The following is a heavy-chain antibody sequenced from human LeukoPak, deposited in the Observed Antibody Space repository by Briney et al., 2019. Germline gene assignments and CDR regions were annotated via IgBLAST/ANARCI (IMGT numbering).Heavy chain of an antibody. CDR2: IYSGGDT. CDR1: GFTFSSYG. V-gene: IGHV3-53*01. CDR3: ARGGQYYYYFIDV. D-gene: IGHD3-16*01. Sequence: GGSLRLSCAASGFTFSSYGMHWVRQAPGKGLEWVSLIYSGGDTYYADSVKGRFTISRDNSKNTLYLQMNSLRAEDTAVYYCARGGQYYYYFIDVWGEGTTVTVSS. J-gene: IGHJ6*03.